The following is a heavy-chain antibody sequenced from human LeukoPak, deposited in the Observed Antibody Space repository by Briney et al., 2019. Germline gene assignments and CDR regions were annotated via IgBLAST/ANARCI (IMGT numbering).Heavy chain of an antibody. V-gene: IGHV4-4*07. Sequence: PSETLSLTCSVSDGSISGYYWSWIRQPAGKGLEWIGRMHTSGSSNYNVSLKSRITMSVDTSRNQFALRLSPVTAADTAIYYCARDLGSGWYDYWGQGTLVTVSS. J-gene: IGHJ4*02. D-gene: IGHD6-13*01. CDR3: ARDLGSGWYDY. CDR1: DGSISGYY. CDR2: MHTSGSS.